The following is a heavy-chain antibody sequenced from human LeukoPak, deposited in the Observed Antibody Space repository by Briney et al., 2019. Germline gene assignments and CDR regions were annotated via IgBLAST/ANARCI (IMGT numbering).Heavy chain of an antibody. CDR1: GGSFSGYY. J-gene: IGHJ1*01. CDR2: INHSGST. Sequence: PSETLSLTCAVYGGSFSGYYWSWIRQPPGKGLEWIGEINHSGSTNYNPSLKSQVTISVDTSKNQFSLKLSSVTAADTAVYYCTRRGYCSSTSCHRRYFQHWGQGTLVTVSS. V-gene: IGHV4-34*01. CDR3: TRRGYCSSTSCHRRYFQH. D-gene: IGHD2-2*02.